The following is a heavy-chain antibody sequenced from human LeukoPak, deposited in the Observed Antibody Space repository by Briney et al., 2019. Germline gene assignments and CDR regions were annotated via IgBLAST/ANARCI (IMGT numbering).Heavy chain of an antibody. CDR1: AFTFSSYA. CDR3: AKGAWYNWNHYSDY. V-gene: IGHV3-23*01. Sequence: GGSLRLSCAASAFTFSSYAMTWVRQVPGKGLEWVSAISSSGGSTYYADSVKGRLTISRDNSKNTLYLQMNSLRAEDTAVYYCAKGAWYNWNHYSDYWGQGTLVTVSS. J-gene: IGHJ4*02. D-gene: IGHD1-20*01. CDR2: ISSSGGST.